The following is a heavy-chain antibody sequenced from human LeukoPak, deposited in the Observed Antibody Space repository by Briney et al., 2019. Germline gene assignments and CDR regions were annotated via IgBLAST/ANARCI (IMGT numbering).Heavy chain of an antibody. Sequence: PGGSLRLSCAASGFTFNSYAMSWVRQAPGKGLEWVSAISGNAGSTYYADSVKGRFTISRDNSKNTLYLQMNSLRADDTAVYYCAKAHVMVIPATINDYWGQGTLVTVSS. CDR1: GFTFNSYA. D-gene: IGHD2-15*01. J-gene: IGHJ4*02. V-gene: IGHV3-23*01. CDR3: AKAHVMVIPATINDY. CDR2: ISGNAGST.